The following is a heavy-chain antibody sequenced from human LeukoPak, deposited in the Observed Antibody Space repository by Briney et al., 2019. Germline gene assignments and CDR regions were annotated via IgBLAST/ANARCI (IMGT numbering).Heavy chain of an antibody. V-gene: IGHV1-69*13. CDR2: IIPIFGTA. CDR3: ARVARSTTYYYGSGSYPVDAFDI. D-gene: IGHD3-10*01. J-gene: IGHJ3*02. CDR1: GGTFSSYA. Sequence: ASVKVSFKASGGTFSSYAISWVRQAPGQGLEWMGGIIPIFGTANYAQKFQGRVTITADESTSTAYMELSSLRSEDTAVYYCARVARSTTYYYGSGSYPVDAFDIWGQGTMVTVSS.